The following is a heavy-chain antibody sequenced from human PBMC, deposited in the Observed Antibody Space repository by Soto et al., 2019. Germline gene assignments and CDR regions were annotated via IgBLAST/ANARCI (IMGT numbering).Heavy chain of an antibody. D-gene: IGHD5-18*01. V-gene: IGHV3-74*01. CDR1: GFTFNIYW. CDR3: ARGIRNYYGVDV. CDR2: IKFDESTT. J-gene: IGHJ6*02. Sequence: EVQVVESGGGLIQPGGSLRLSCVASGFTFNIYWMHWVRQAPGKGLVWVSRIKFDESTTSYADSVKGRFTISRDNAKYTVFLQMNSLRADDTGVYYCARGIRNYYGVDVWGQGTTVTVSS.